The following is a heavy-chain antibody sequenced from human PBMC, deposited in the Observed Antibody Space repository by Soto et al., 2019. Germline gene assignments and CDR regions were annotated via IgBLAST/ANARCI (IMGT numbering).Heavy chain of an antibody. D-gene: IGHD6-6*01. V-gene: IGHV3-23*01. CDR3: AKGRWVAARFRY. CDR2: ISGSGGST. J-gene: IGHJ4*01. Sequence: PWWSLRLCSAACGFRVNIYVISLARQAPGKGLEWLSSISGSGGSTYYADSVKGRFTISRDNSKNTLYLQMNSLRAEDKAVYYCAKGRWVAARFRYWGHGTLVTV. CDR1: GFRVNIYV.